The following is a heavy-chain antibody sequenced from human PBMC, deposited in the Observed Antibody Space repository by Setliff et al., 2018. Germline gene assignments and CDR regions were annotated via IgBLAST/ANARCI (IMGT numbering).Heavy chain of an antibody. CDR3: VRQDILTSYYMFDY. J-gene: IGHJ4*02. Sequence: ASVKVSCKASGFVFTNYAITWVRQAPGQGLEWMGRFHPYSGHTNYAQNFQGRVTMTMDASITTVYMELSRLTSDDTAVYYCVRQDILTSYYMFDYWGQGTLVTVSS. V-gene: IGHV1-2*06. CDR2: FHPYSGHT. CDR1: GFVFTNYA. D-gene: IGHD3-9*01.